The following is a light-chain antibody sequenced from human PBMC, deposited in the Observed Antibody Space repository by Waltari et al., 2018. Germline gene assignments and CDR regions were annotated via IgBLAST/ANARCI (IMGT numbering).Light chain of an antibody. V-gene: IGKV3-20*01. J-gene: IGKJ2*01. CDR3: QQYYSIPYT. Sequence: EIVLTQSPGTLSLSPGERATPPCRASQSVSKPYLAWYQQKPGQAPRLLIFGTSNRATGIPDRFSGGGSGTDFTLTISSLQAEDVAVYYCQQYYSIPYTFGPGTKLEIK. CDR2: GTS. CDR1: QSVSKPY.